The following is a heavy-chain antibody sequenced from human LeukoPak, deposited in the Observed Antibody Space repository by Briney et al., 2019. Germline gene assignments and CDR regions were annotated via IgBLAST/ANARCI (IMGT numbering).Heavy chain of an antibody. Sequence: GGSLRLSCAASGFSFNNYWMTWVRQLPGKGPEWVANIRQDESERYFADSVKGRFTISRDNAKKSVYLHMSSLRAEDTALYYCARLSAYYYGSYFYYYMDVWGKGTTVTVSS. J-gene: IGHJ6*03. D-gene: IGHD3-10*01. V-gene: IGHV3-7*01. CDR2: IRQDESER. CDR3: ARLSAYYYGSYFYYYMDV. CDR1: GFSFNNYW.